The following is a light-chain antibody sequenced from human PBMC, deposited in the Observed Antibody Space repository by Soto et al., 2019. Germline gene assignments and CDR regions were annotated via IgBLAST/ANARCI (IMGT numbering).Light chain of an antibody. Sequence: DIQMTQSPSSLSASVGDRVTITCRASQGISSWLAWYQQKPGKAPDLLIYDASKLQSGVPASFSGSESGTEFTLTIASLQPDDFATYYCQQYYNYSTFGQGTKVDIK. CDR2: DAS. CDR1: QGISSW. J-gene: IGKJ1*01. CDR3: QQYYNYST. V-gene: IGKV1-5*01.